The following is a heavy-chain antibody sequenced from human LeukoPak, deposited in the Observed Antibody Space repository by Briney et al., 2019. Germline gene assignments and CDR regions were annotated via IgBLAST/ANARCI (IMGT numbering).Heavy chain of an antibody. CDR1: GASISSGSNY. CDR3: ARRAGYYDSSGYYYFDY. J-gene: IGHJ4*02. Sequence: SETLSLTCSVSGASISSGSNYWGWIRQPPGKTLEWIGSIYSSGSTYYNPSLKSRVIIMIDTPKNHFSLTLSSVTAADTAVYYCARRAGYYDSSGYYYFDYWGQGTLVTVSS. V-gene: IGHV4-39*07. D-gene: IGHD3-22*01. CDR2: IYSSGST.